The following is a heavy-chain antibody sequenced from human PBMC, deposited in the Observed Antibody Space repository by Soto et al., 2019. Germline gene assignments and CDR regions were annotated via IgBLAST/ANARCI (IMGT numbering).Heavy chain of an antibody. CDR1: GFNFKKFA. Sequence: EVQLLESGGGVVQPGGSLRLSCVASGFNFKKFAMAWVRQAPGEGLEWVSGISCCGGSTSYADSVKGRFSIARDDSKSTLYLQVDSLRPEDAAVYYCARDPKTSGGQHWAFNYFDSWGQGTLVTVSS. J-gene: IGHJ4*02. D-gene: IGHD7-27*01. CDR2: ISCCGGST. V-gene: IGHV3-23*01. CDR3: ARDPKTSGGQHWAFNYFDS.